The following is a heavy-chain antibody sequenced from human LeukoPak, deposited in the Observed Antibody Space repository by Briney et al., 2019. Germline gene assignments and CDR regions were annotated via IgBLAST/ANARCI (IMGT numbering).Heavy chain of an antibody. Sequence: SQTLSLTCAVSGGSISSGGYSWSWIRQPPGKGLEWRGYIYHSGSTYYNPSLKSRVTISVDRSKNQFSLKLSSVTAADTAVYYCARASSRLQWGFDYWGQRTLVTVSS. J-gene: IGHJ4*02. CDR2: IYHSGST. V-gene: IGHV4-30-2*01. D-gene: IGHD6-25*01. CDR1: GGSISSGGYS. CDR3: ARASSRLQWGFDY.